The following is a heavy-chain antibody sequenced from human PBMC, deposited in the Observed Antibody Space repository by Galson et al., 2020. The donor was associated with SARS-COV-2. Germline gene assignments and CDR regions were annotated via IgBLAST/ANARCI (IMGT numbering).Heavy chain of an antibody. CDR2: ISYDGSNK. Sequence: GGSLRLSCAASGFTFSSYAIHWVRQAPGKGLEWVAVISYDGSNKYYADSVKGRFTISRDNSKNTLYLQMNSLRAEDTAVYYCARDKSGSYWGPFDPWGQGTLVTVSS. J-gene: IGHJ5*02. CDR1: GFTFSSYA. CDR3: ARDKSGSYWGPFDP. D-gene: IGHD1-26*01. V-gene: IGHV3-30*01.